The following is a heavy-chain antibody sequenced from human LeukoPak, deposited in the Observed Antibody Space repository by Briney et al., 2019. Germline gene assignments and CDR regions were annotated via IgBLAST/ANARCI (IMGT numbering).Heavy chain of an antibody. CDR1: GFTFDDYA. Sequence: GGSLRLSCAASGFTFDDYAMHWVRQAPGKGLEWVSGISWNSGSIGYADSVKGRFTISRDNAKNSLYLQMNSLRAEDTAVYYCARHDYGDSPYDYWGQGTLVTVSS. CDR2: ISWNSGSI. CDR3: ARHDYGDSPYDY. J-gene: IGHJ4*02. V-gene: IGHV3-9*01. D-gene: IGHD4-17*01.